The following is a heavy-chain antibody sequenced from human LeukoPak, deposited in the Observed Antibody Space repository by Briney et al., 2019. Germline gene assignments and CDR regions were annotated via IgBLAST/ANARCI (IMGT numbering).Heavy chain of an antibody. D-gene: IGHD6-19*01. CDR3: ARRQFSGWLRHDAFDI. V-gene: IGHV1-18*01. CDR1: RYTFTSYG. Sequence: ASVKVSCKASRYTFTSYGISWVRQAPGQGLEWMGWISAYNGNTNYAQKLQGRVTMTTDTSTSTAYMELRSLRSDETAVYYCARRQFSGWLRHDAFDIWGQGTMVTVSS. J-gene: IGHJ3*02. CDR2: ISAYNGNT.